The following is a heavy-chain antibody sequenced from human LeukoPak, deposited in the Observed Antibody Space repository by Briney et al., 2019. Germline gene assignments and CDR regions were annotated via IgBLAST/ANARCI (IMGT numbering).Heavy chain of an antibody. J-gene: IGHJ2*01. V-gene: IGHV1-69*01. CDR3: ARQPGMTAKSWYFDL. D-gene: IGHD1-14*01. CDR2: IIPIFGTA. CDR1: GGTFSSYA. Sequence: GSSVKVSCKASGGTFSSYAISWVRQAPGQGLEWMGGIIPIFGTANYAQKFQGRVTITADESTSTAYMELSSLRSEDTAVYYCARQPGMTAKSWYFDLWGRGTLVTVSS.